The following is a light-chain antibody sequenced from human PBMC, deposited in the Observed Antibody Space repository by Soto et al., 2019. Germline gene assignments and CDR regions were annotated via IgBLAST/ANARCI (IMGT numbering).Light chain of an antibody. CDR3: QQSFSGPPT. V-gene: IGKV1-39*01. J-gene: IGKJ5*01. Sequence: DFQMTQSPSSLSASVGDRVTITFQAGQPIGRHLNWYQQKPGKAPKLLIYSASSLQSGVPSGFSGSGSGTNFTLTISNLQPEDFATYYCQQSFSGPPTFGQGTRLEIK. CDR2: SAS. CDR1: QPIGRH.